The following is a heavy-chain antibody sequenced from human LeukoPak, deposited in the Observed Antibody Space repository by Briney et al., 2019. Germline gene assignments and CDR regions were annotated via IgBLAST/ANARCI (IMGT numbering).Heavy chain of an antibody. V-gene: IGHV1-2*06. CDR1: GYTFTGYY. J-gene: IGHJ4*02. D-gene: IGHD3-22*01. Sequence: WASVKVSCKASGYTFTGYYMHWVRQAPGQGLEWMGRINPNSGGTNYAQKFQGRVTMTRDTSISTAYMELSRLRSDDTAVYYCASLSYYYDSSGYYFNGYWGQGTLVTVSS. CDR3: ASLSYYYDSSGYYFNGY. CDR2: INPNSGGT.